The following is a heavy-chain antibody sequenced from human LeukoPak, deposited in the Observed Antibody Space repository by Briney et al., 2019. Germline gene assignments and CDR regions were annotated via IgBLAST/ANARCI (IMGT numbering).Heavy chain of an antibody. V-gene: IGHV3-23*01. Sequence: GGSLRLSCAASGFTFSSYAMSWVRQAPGKGLEWVSGISGSGGSTYYADSVKGRFTISRNNSKNTLYLQMNSLRAEDTAVYYCAKGRDGYNADFDYWGQGTLVTVSS. CDR1: GFTFSSYA. D-gene: IGHD5-24*01. CDR3: AKGRDGYNADFDY. J-gene: IGHJ4*02. CDR2: ISGSGGST.